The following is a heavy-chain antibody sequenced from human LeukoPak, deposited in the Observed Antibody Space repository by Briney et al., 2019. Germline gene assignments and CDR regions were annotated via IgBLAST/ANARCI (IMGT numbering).Heavy chain of an antibody. D-gene: IGHD3-3*01. V-gene: IGHV4-39*01. CDR1: GGSFSGYY. J-gene: IGHJ5*02. Sequence: PSETLSLTCAVYGGSFSGYYWGWIRQPPGKGLEWIGSIYYSGSTYYNPSLKSRVTISVDTSKNQFSLKLSSVTAADTAVYYCARLGGLRFLEWPDWFDPWGQGTLVTVSS. CDR3: ARLGGLRFLEWPDWFDP. CDR2: IYYSGST.